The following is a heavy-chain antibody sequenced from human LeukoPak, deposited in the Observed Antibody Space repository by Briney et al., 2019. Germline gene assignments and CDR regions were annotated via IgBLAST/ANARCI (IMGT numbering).Heavy chain of an antibody. CDR1: GGSFSGYY. J-gene: IGHJ5*02. CDR2: INHSGST. Sequence: SSETLSLTCAVYGGSFSGYYWSWIRQPPGKGLEWIGEINHSGSTNYNPSLKSRVTISVDTPKNQFSLKLSSVTAADTAVYYCAREGVVIPGFDPWGQGTLVTVSS. CDR3: AREGVVIPGFDP. V-gene: IGHV4-34*01. D-gene: IGHD3-3*01.